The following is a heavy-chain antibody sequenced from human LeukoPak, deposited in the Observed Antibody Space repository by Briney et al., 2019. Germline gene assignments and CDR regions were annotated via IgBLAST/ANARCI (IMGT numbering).Heavy chain of an antibody. CDR1: GGSISSYY. Sequence: PSETLSLTCTVSGGSISSYYWSWIRQPPGKGLEWIGYIYYSGSTNYNPSHKSRVTISVDTSKNQFSLKLSSVTAADTAVYYCARDIGYGDPQGLDYWGQGTLVTVSS. CDR2: IYYSGST. CDR3: ARDIGYGDPQGLDY. J-gene: IGHJ4*02. V-gene: IGHV4-59*01. D-gene: IGHD4-17*01.